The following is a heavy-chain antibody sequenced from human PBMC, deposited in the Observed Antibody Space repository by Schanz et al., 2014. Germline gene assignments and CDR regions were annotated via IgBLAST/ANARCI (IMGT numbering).Heavy chain of an antibody. Sequence: QVQLVQSGAEVKKPGASVKVSCKASGYTFTSYGISWVRQAPGQGLEWMGWISAYNGNSKYPQKFQGRVTMTTDTSTSTVYMELRSLRSDDTAVYYCAKAEYDILTDSYSRLDPWGQGTLVTVSS. D-gene: IGHD3-9*01. CDR2: ISAYNGNS. J-gene: IGHJ5*02. CDR3: AKAEYDILTDSYSRLDP. CDR1: GYTFTSYG. V-gene: IGHV1-18*01.